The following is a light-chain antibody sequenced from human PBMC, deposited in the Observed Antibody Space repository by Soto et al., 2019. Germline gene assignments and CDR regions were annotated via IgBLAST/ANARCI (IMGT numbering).Light chain of an antibody. CDR2: GAS. J-gene: IGKJ1*01. CDR3: QQYNNWPKT. Sequence: EIVMTQSPATLSVSPGERAPLSCRASQSVSSNLAWYQQKPGQAPRLLISGASNRATGITARFSGSGSGTEFTLTISSLQSEDFAVYYCQQYNNWPKTFGQGTKVDIK. CDR1: QSVSSN. V-gene: IGKV3-15*01.